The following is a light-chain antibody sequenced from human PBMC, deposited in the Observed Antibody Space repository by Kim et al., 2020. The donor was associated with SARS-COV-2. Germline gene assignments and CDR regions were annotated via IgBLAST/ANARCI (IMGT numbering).Light chain of an antibody. CDR1: QSISSW. CDR3: QQYNSNPET. V-gene: IGKV1-5*03. Sequence: DFQMTQSPSTLSASVGDRVTITCRASQSISSWLAWYQQRPGKAPNLVIYEASTLGSGVPSRFSGSGSGTEFTLTIGSLQPEDCAAYYSQQYNSNPETFGQGTKLKIK. CDR2: EAS. J-gene: IGKJ2*01.